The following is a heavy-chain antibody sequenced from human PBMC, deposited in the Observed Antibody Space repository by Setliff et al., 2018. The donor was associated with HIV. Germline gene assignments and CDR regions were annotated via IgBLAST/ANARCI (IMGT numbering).Heavy chain of an antibody. CDR3: ARQFLDWSNDYYSRYYMDV. V-gene: IGHV1-8*02. J-gene: IGHJ6*03. D-gene: IGHD3-3*01. CDR1: GYTFTSYG. CDR2: MNPNSGNT. Sequence: ASVKVSCKASGYTFTSYGINWVRQATGQGLEWMGWMNPNSGNTGFAQKFQDRVTMTRDTSSSTAYMELRSLRSDNTAVYYCARQFLDWSNDYYSRYYMDVWGKGTTVTVSS.